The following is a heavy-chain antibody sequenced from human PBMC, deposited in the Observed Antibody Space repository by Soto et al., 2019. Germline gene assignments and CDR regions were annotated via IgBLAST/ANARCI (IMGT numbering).Heavy chain of an antibody. CDR2: IHPNLGGT. Sequence: GASVKVSCKASGYTFTGYYIHWVRQAPGQGLEWMGWIHPNLGGTDHAQKFQGRVTLTRDTSVNTAYMELSNLTSDDTAIYYCARCRKSLWTGSPMDDYGMDVWGQGTKVTVSS. D-gene: IGHD3-3*01. J-gene: IGHJ6*02. V-gene: IGHV1-2*02. CDR1: GYTFTGYY. CDR3: ARCRKSLWTGSPMDDYGMDV.